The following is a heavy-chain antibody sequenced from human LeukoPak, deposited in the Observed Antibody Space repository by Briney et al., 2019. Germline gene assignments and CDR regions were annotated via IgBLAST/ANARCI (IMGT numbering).Heavy chain of an antibody. CDR2: MNPNSGNT. V-gene: IGHV1-8*01. Sequence: GASVKVSCKVSGYTLTELSMHWVRQATGQGLEWMGWMNPNSGNTGYGQKFQGRVTMTRNTSISTAYMELSSLRSEDTAVYYCARVSPPDGDAFDIWGQGTMVTVSS. CDR1: GYTLTELS. CDR3: ARVSPPDGDAFDI. J-gene: IGHJ3*02.